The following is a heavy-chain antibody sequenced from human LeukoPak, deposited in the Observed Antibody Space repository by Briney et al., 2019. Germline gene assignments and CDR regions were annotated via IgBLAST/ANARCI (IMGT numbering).Heavy chain of an antibody. CDR3: ARPYYYGSGSSENFDY. CDR1: GGSISSGGYS. V-gene: IGHV4-30-2*01. J-gene: IGHJ4*02. Sequence: SQTLSLTCAVSGGSISSGGYSWSWIRQPPGKGLEWIGYIYDSGSTYYNPSLKSRVTISVDTSKNQFSLKLSSVTAADTAVYYCARPYYYGSGSSENFDYWGQGTLVTVSS. CDR2: IYDSGST. D-gene: IGHD3-10*01.